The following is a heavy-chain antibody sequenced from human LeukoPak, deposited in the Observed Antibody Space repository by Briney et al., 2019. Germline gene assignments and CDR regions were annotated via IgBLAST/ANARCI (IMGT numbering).Heavy chain of an antibody. D-gene: IGHD3-22*01. V-gene: IGHV3-23*01. CDR2: ISGSGGST. J-gene: IGHJ5*02. CDR3: AKDPTTYYDTSGYGRYNWFDP. CDR1: GFTFSTYA. Sequence: GGSLRLSCAASGFTFSTYAMSWVRQAPGKGLEWVSGISGSGGSTYYADSVKGRFTISRDNSKNTVYVQMNSLRAEDTAVYYCAKDPTTYYDTSGYGRYNWFDPWGRGTLVTVSS.